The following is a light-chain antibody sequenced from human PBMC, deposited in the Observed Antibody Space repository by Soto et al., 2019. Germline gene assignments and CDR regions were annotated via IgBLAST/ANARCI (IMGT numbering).Light chain of an antibody. CDR3: SSYTTVSTLI. J-gene: IGLJ2*01. V-gene: IGLV2-14*03. CDR2: EVS. CDR1: SSDVGAYDY. Sequence: QSALTQPASVSGSPGQSITISCTGTSSDVGAYDYVSWCQQHPGKAPELMIYEVSNRPSGVSIRFSGSKSGNTASLTISGLQPEDDADYYCSSYTTVSTLIFGGGTKVTVL.